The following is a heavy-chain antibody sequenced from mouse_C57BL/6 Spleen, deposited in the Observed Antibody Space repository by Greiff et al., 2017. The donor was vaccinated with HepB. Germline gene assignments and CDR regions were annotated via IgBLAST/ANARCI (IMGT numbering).Heavy chain of an antibody. D-gene: IGHD2-5*01. Sequence: EVKLVESGPELVKPGASVKIPCKASGYTFTDYNMDWVKQSHGKSLEWIGDINPNNGGTIYNQKFKGKATLTVDKSSSTAYMELRSLTSEDTAVYYCATAYYSNYGWYFDVWGTGTTVTVSS. CDR2: INPNNGGT. J-gene: IGHJ1*03. V-gene: IGHV1-18*01. CDR1: GYTFTDYN. CDR3: ATAYYSNYGWYFDV.